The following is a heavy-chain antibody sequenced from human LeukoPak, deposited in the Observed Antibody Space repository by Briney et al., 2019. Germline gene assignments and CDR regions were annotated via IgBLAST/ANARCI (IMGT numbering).Heavy chain of an antibody. CDR3: ARVSSGSYFGYYYYYMDV. CDR1: GFTFSNYW. D-gene: IGHD1-26*01. CDR2: INSDGSST. J-gene: IGHJ6*03. Sequence: GGSLRLSCAASGFTFSNYWMHWVRQAPGKGLVWVSRINSDGSSTSYADYVKGRFTISRDNAKNTLYLQMNSLRAEDTAVYYCARVSSGSYFGYYYYYMDVWGKGTTVTVSS. V-gene: IGHV3-74*01.